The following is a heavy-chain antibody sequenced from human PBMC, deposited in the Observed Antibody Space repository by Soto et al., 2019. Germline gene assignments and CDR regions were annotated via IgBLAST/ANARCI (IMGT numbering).Heavy chain of an antibody. CDR3: ARDRMGSGSYYDY. V-gene: IGHV4-34*01. J-gene: IGHJ4*02. Sequence: SETLSLTCAVYGGSFSGYYWSWIRQPPGKGLEWIGEINHSGSTNYNPSLKSRVTISVDTSKNQFSLKLSSVTAADTAVYYCARDRMGSGSYYDYWGQGTLVTVSS. CDR2: INHSGST. D-gene: IGHD1-26*01. CDR1: GGSFSGYY.